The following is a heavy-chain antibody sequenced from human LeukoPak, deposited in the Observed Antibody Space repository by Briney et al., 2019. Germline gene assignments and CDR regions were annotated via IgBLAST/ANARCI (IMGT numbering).Heavy chain of an antibody. D-gene: IGHD5-12*01. Sequence: GGSLRLSCAASGFIFGDYSMNWVRQAPGKGLEWVSYISSSSRTIHYADSVKGRFTMSRDNAKNSLYLQMSSLRAEDTAVYYCARVCPRMVAYDYWGQGTLVTVSS. V-gene: IGHV3-48*04. CDR3: ARVCPRMVAYDY. CDR2: ISSSSRTI. CDR1: GFIFGDYS. J-gene: IGHJ4*02.